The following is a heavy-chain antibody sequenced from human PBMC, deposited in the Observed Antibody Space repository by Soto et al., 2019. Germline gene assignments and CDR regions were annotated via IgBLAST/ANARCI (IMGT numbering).Heavy chain of an antibody. CDR2: ISAYSGNP. D-gene: IGHD3-3*01. Sequence: QVQLVQSGAEVKKPGASVKVSCKASGYTFTSYGISWVRQAPGQGLEWMGWISAYSGNPNYAQKLQGRVTMTTDTSTNTAYMELRSLRSDDTAVYYCARDNSGDFWGGYSHYYFDYWGQGTLVTVSS. V-gene: IGHV1-18*01. CDR3: ARDNSGDFWGGYSHYYFDY. CDR1: GYTFTSYG. J-gene: IGHJ4*02.